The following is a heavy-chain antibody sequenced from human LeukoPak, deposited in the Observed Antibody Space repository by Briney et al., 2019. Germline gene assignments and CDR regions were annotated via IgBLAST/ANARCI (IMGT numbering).Heavy chain of an antibody. J-gene: IGHJ6*02. CDR3: AREEYGDSMLYGMDV. Sequence: SVKVSFKASGGTFSSYDISWVRQAPGQGLEWMGRIIPILGIANYAQKFQGRVTITADKSTSTAYLELNSLRSEDTAVYYCAREEYGDSMLYGMDVWGQGTTVTVSS. D-gene: IGHD4-17*01. V-gene: IGHV1-69*04. CDR2: IIPILGIA. CDR1: GGTFSSYD.